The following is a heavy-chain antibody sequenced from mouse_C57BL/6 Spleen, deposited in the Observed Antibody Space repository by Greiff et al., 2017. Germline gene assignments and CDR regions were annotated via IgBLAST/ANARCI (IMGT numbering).Heavy chain of an antibody. CDR3: ARRYYDYDEFAY. CDR2: IYPGSGST. CDR1: GYTFTSYW. Sequence: QVQLQQPGAELVKPGASVKMSCKASGYTFTSYWITWVKQRPGQGLEWIGDIYPGSGSTNYNEKFKSKATLTVDTSSSTAYMQLSSLTSEDSAVYYCARRYYDYDEFAYWGQGTLVTVSA. D-gene: IGHD2-4*01. J-gene: IGHJ3*01. V-gene: IGHV1-55*01.